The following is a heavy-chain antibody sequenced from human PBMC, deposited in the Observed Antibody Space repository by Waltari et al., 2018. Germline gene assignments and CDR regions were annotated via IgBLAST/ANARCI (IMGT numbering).Heavy chain of an antibody. Sequence: QVQLVESGGGVVQPGGSLRLSCAASGFTFSSYGMHWVRQAPGKGLEGVAFIRYDGSNKYYADSVKGRFTISRDNSKNTLYLQMTSLRAEDTAVYYCAKCDYGDYGCSGFDYWGQGTLVTVSS. CDR2: IRYDGSNK. CDR3: AKCDYGDYGCSGFDY. J-gene: IGHJ4*02. V-gene: IGHV3-30*02. D-gene: IGHD4-17*01. CDR1: GFTFSSYG.